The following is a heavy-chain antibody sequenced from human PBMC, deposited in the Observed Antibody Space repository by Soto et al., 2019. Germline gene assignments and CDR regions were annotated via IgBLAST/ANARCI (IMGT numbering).Heavy chain of an antibody. CDR2: ISYSGTT. CDR3: ARGRGYSYGLDP. D-gene: IGHD5-18*01. Sequence: QVQLQESGPGLVKPSQTLSLTCTVSGDSISSINNYWSWIRQPPVEGLEWIGFISYSGTTSYSPSLKSRVAISLDTSKNQFSLSLNFVTAADTAVYYCARGRGYSYGLDPWGQGSLVTVSS. CDR1: GDSISSINNY. J-gene: IGHJ5*02. V-gene: IGHV4-30-4*01.